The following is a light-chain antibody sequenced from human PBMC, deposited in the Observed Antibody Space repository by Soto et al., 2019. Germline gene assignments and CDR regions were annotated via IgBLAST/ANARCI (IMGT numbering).Light chain of an antibody. CDR3: QQRSKWRT. CDR1: QSVSGY. CDR2: DAS. J-gene: IGKJ1*01. Sequence: EIVLTQSPATLSLSPGERATLSCRAGQSVSGYLAWYQQKPGQAPRLLIYDASKRATGIPARFSGSGFGTDYTLTISSLEPEDFAVYYCQQRSKWRTFGQGTKVEIK. V-gene: IGKV3-11*01.